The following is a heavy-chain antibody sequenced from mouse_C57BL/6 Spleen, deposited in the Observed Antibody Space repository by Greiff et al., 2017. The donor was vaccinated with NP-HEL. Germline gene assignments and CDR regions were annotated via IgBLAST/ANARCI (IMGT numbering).Heavy chain of an antibody. CDR1: GFTFSSYG. D-gene: IGHD4-1*01. CDR2: ISSGGSYN. J-gene: IGHJ2*01. CDR3: ARHETGTDFDY. V-gene: IGHV5-6*01. Sequence: EVKLMESGGDLVKPGGSLKLSCAASGFTFSSYGMSWVRQTPDKRLEWVATISSGGSYNYYPDSVKGRFTISRDNAKNTLYLQMSSLKSEDTAVYYCARHETGTDFDYWGQGTTLTVSS.